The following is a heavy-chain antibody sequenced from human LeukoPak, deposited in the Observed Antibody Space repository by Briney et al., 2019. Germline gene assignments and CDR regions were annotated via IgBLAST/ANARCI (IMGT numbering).Heavy chain of an antibody. V-gene: IGHV4-4*07. Sequence: SETLSLTCTVSGGSISSLYWSWIRQSAGKGLEWIGRIHTSGSTNYNPSLQSRLTMSLDTSKNQFSLKLTSVTAADTAVYYCARDHRSGMTTVSTGFDYWGQGTLVTVSS. CDR3: ARDHRSGMTTVSTGFDY. J-gene: IGHJ4*02. CDR2: IHTSGST. CDR1: GGSISSLY. D-gene: IGHD4-17*01.